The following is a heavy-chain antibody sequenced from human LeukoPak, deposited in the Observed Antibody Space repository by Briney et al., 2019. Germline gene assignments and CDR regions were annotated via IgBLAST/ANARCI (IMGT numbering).Heavy chain of an antibody. CDR2: IIPIFGTP. V-gene: IGHV1-69*13. J-gene: IGHJ6*02. CDR3: ARLNFDCSSTSCYSYYYYGMDV. D-gene: IGHD2-2*01. Sequence: VKFSCKASGGTFSSYAISWVRQAPGQGLEWMGGIIPIFGTPNSAQKFQGRVTSTADESTSTAYMELRSLRSEDTAVYYCARLNFDCSSTSCYSYYYYGMDVWGQGTTLTVSS. CDR1: GGTFSSYA.